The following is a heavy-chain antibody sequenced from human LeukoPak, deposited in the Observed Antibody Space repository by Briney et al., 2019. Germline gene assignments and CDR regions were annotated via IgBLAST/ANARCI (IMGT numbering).Heavy chain of an antibody. V-gene: IGHV1-46*01. CDR2: INPSGGST. CDR1: GYTFTSYY. J-gene: IGHJ6*02. D-gene: IGHD6-25*01. CDR3: ARDRLALDYYYYGMDV. Sequence: ASVKVSCKASGYTFTSYYMHWVRQAPGQGLEWMGIINPSGGSTSYAQKFQGRVTMTRDTSTSTVYMELSSLRSEDTAVYYCARDRLALDYYYYGMDVWGQGTTVTVSS.